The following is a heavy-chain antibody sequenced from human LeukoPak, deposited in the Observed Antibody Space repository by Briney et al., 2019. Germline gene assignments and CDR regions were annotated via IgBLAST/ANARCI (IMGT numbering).Heavy chain of an antibody. CDR1: GGSISSYY. CDR3: ARGLAAKDY. CDR2: IYYSGST. D-gene: IGHD1-26*01. V-gene: IGHV4-59*01. Sequence: PSETLSLTCTVSGGSISSYYWSWIRQPPGKGLEWIGYIYYSGSTNYNPSLKSRVTISVDTSKNQFSLKLSSVTAADTAVYYCARGLAAKDYWGQGTLVTVSS. J-gene: IGHJ4*02.